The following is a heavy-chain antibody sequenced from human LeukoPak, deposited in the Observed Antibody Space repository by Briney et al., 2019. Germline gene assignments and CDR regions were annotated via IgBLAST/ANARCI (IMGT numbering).Heavy chain of an antibody. J-gene: IGHJ4*02. CDR3: ASNPFSGGGYDY. V-gene: IGHV3-53*01. CDR1: GFTFSSYS. D-gene: IGHD6-19*01. CDR2: IYSGGST. Sequence: GGSLRLSCAASGFTFSSYSMSWVRQAPGKGLEWVSVIYSGGSTYYADSVKGRFTISRDNSKNTLYLQMNSLRAEDTAVYYCASNPFSGGGYDYWGQGTLVTVSS.